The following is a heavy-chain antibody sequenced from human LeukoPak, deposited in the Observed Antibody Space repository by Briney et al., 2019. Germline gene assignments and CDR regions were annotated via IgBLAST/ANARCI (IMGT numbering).Heavy chain of an antibody. Sequence: ASVKVSCKASGYTFTGYYMHWVRQAPGQGLEWMGWINPISGGTGYAQKFQGRVTMTRDTSMNTAYMELSRLTSDDTAVYCCAGITDSMIRGVDFDYWGQGTLVAVSS. J-gene: IGHJ4*02. V-gene: IGHV1-2*02. CDR2: INPISGGT. CDR1: GYTFTGYY. D-gene: IGHD3-10*01. CDR3: AGITDSMIRGVDFDY.